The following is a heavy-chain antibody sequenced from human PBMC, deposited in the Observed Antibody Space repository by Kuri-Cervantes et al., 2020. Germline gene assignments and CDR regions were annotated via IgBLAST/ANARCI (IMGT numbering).Heavy chain of an antibody. V-gene: IGHV1-2*02. D-gene: IGHD5-24*01. CDR1: GYTFTSYG. CDR2: INPNSGGT. J-gene: IGHJ3*02. Sequence: ASVKVSCKASGYTFTSYGISWVRQAPGQGLEWMGWINPNSGGTNYAQKFQGRVTMTRDTSISTAYTELSSLRSEDTAVYYCATPWLQSDFGAFDIWGQGTMVTVSS. CDR3: ATPWLQSDFGAFDI.